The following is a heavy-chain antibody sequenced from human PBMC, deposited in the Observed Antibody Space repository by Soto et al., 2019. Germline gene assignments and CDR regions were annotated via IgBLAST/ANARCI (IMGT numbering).Heavy chain of an antibody. CDR3: ARLSVAWFDP. CDR2: IYHSGST. CDR1: GGSVSSGSYH. D-gene: IGHD6-19*01. Sequence: QVQLQESGPGLVKPSETLSLTCTVSGGSVSSGSYHWGWIRQPPGQGLEWIGYIYHSGSTNYNPSLTSRVTISVDASKNQFSLSLTSVTAADTAVYYCARLSVAWFDPWGQGTLVTVAS. J-gene: IGHJ5*02. V-gene: IGHV4-61*01.